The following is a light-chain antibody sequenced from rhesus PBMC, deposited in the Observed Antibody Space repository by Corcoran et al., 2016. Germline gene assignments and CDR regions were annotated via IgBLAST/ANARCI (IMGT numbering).Light chain of an antibody. V-gene: IGKV1-19*01. CDR1: QGINSW. CDR2: SAS. CDR3: QQYNDLPRT. Sequence: DIQMTQSPSSLSVSVGDKVTITCHASQGINSWLAWYQQKPGKAPKPLIYSASSLQSGVPSRFSGSGSGTDYTLTISSLQPEDFGTYYCQQYNDLPRTFGQGTKVEIK. J-gene: IGKJ1*01.